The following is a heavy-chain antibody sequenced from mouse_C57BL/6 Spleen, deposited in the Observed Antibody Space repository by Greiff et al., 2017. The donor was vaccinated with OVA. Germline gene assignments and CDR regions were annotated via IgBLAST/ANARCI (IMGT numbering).Heavy chain of an antibody. V-gene: IGHV1-9*01. CDR3: ASWNYGSSGFAY. CDR1: GYTFTGYW. D-gene: IGHD1-1*01. Sequence: QVQLQQSGAELMKPGASVKLSCKATGYTFTGYWIAWVKQRPGHGLEWIGEILPGSGSTNYTEKFKGKATFTADTSSNTAYMQLSRLTTEDSAIYYCASWNYGSSGFAYWGQGTLVTVSA. CDR2: ILPGSGST. J-gene: IGHJ3*01.